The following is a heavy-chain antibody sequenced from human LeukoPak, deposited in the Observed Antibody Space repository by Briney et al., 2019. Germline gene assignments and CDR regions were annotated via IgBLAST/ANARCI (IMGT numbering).Heavy chain of an antibody. V-gene: IGHV3-21*01. D-gene: IGHD3-22*01. CDR3: ARGAVSDDSSGYYYCPFDY. J-gene: IGHJ4*02. CDR1: GFTFSSYS. Sequence: GGSLRLSCAASGFTFSSYSMNWVRQAPGKGLEWVSSISSSSSYIYYADSVKGRFTISRDNAKNSLYLQMNSLRAEDTAVYYCARGAVSDDSSGYYYCPFDYWGQGTLVTVSS. CDR2: ISSSSSYI.